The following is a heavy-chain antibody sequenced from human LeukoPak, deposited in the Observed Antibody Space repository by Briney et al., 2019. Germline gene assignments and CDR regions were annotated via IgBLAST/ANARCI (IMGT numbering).Heavy chain of an antibody. CDR3: ASFPGTSQFEY. D-gene: IGHD1-26*01. CDR1: GGSISSYY. CDR2: IYYSGST. J-gene: IGHJ4*02. Sequence: SETLSLTCTVSGGSISSYYWSWIRQPPGKGLEWIGYIYYSGSTNYNPSLKSRVTISVDTSKNQFSLRLSSVTAADTAVYYCASFPGTSQFEYWGQGTLVTVSS. V-gene: IGHV4-59*01.